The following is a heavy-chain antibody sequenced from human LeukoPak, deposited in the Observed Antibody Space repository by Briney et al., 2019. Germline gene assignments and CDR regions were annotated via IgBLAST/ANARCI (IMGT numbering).Heavy chain of an antibody. CDR2: INWNGGRK. V-gene: IGHV3-20*04. Sequence: GGSLRLSCAASGFTFSSYWMSWVRQAPGKGLEWVSSINWNGGRKGYADSVKGRFTISRDNANNSLYLQMNSLRAEDTAVYYCARDLGQYYDTSDNWFDPWGQGTLVTVSS. CDR3: ARDLGQYYDTSDNWFDP. D-gene: IGHD3-22*01. CDR1: GFTFSSYW. J-gene: IGHJ5*02.